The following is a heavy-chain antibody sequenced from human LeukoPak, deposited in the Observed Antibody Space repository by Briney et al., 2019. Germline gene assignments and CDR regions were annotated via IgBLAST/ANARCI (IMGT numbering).Heavy chain of an antibody. CDR2: IREDGSEK. CDR1: GITFRRHW. J-gene: IGHJ4*02. D-gene: IGHD3-22*01. V-gene: IGHV3-7*01. Sequence: GGSLRLSCAAFGITFRRHWMSWVRQAPGKGPEWVANIREDGSEKFYVNSVKGRFTISRDNAKNSLYLQMNSLTVDDTAVCYCARDLWLGQRGLFYFEYWGQGTPVTVSS. CDR3: ARDLWLGQRGLFYFEY.